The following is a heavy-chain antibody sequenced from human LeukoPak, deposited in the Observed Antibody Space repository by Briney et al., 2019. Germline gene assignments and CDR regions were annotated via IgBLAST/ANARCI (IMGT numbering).Heavy chain of an antibody. Sequence: PSETLSLTCTVSGGSISSSSYYWGWIRQPPGKGLEWIGSISYSGSTYYNPSLKSRVTISVDTSKNQFSLKLSSVTAADTAVYYCARSPEWELGSYVWGKGTTVTVSS. CDR2: ISYSGST. CDR1: GGSISSSSYY. CDR3: ARSPEWELGSYV. D-gene: IGHD1-26*01. J-gene: IGHJ6*04. V-gene: IGHV4-39*07.